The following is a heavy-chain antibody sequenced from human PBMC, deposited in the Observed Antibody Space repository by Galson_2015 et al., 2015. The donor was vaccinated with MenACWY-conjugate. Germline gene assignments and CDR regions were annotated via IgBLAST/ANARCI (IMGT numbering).Heavy chain of an antibody. Sequence: ETLSLTCSVSGGSISSSYYSWDWIRQTPGTGLEWIGEIYHSGSTNYNPSLKSRVTISVDKSKNQFSLNLSSVTAADTAVYYCATIPYRDWGQGTLVTVSS. CDR3: ATIPYRD. CDR2: IYHSGST. V-gene: IGHV4-39*07. CDR1: GGSISSSYYS. D-gene: IGHD2-2*02. J-gene: IGHJ4*02.